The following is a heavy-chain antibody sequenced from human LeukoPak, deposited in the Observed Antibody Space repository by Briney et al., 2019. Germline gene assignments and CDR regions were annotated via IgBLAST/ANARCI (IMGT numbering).Heavy chain of an antibody. V-gene: IGHV3-53*01. J-gene: IGHJ4*02. CDR1: GFTVSSNY. CDR2: LSAGSTT. Sequence: PGGSLTLSCVVSGFTVSSNYLSWVRQAPGKGLEWVSLLSAGSTTFYADSVKGLFTISKDNSKNTLFLRMSNLRLEDTAVYYCVRDPGGAFDYWGQGTLVTVSS. D-gene: IGHD2-8*02. CDR3: VRDPGGAFDY.